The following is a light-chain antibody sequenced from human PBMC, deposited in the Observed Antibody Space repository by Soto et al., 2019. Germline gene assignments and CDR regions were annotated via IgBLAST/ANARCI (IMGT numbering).Light chain of an antibody. J-gene: IGKJ3*01. CDR2: GAS. CDR3: QQYDGSPLT. V-gene: IGKV3-20*01. Sequence: EIVLTQSSGTLSLSPGERATLSCRASQSVSSSYLAWYQQKPGQAPRLLIYGASSRATGIPDRFSGSGSGTDFTLTISRLEPEDFAMYYCQQYDGSPLTLGPGTKVDIK. CDR1: QSVSSSY.